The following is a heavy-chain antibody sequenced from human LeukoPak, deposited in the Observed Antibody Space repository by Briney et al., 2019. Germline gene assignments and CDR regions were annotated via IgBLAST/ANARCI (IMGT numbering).Heavy chain of an antibody. V-gene: IGHV3-7*01. CDR2: IKEDGREK. Sequence: PGGSLRLSCEASGFSFSDYWMTWVRQAPGKGLEWVANIKEDGREKYYVDSVKGRFILPKDNAKNSVYLQMNSLGAEDTAVYYCARGWGEKGYCRGGTCNNPQFDYWGQGILVTVSS. CDR1: GFSFSDYW. J-gene: IGHJ4*02. D-gene: IGHD2-15*01. CDR3: ARGWGEKGYCRGGTCNNPQFDY.